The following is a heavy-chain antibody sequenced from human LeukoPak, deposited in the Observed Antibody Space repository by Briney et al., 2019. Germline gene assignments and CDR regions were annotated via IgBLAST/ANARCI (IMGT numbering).Heavy chain of an antibody. CDR2: IDWDDDK. Sequence: SGPALVKPAPTRSITCSYAVISLSTSGICVSWIRQPPGKALEWLARIDWDDDKYYSTSLKTRLTISKDTSKNQVVLTMTNDNPVGKITYYCVRIPHGDYAFDYWGQGTLVTVSS. J-gene: IGHJ4*02. D-gene: IGHD4-17*01. CDR1: VISLSTSGIC. CDR3: VRIPHGDYAFDY. V-gene: IGHV2-70*11.